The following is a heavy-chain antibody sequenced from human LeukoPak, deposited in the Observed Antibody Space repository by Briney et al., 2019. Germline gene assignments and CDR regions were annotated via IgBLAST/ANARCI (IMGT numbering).Heavy chain of an antibody. V-gene: IGHV4-61*10. CDR1: GGSISSGSYY. CDR3: ARGRSTFDY. J-gene: IGHJ4*02. Sequence: PSQTLSLTCTVSGGSISSGSYYWSWIRQPAGKGLELIGYIYYSGSTNYNPSLKSRVTISVDTSKNQFSLKLSSVTAADTAVYYCARGRSTFDYWGQGTLVTVSS. CDR2: IYYSGST. D-gene: IGHD5/OR15-5a*01.